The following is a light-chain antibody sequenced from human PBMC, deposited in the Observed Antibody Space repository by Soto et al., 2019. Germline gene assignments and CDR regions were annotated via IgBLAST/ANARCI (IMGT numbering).Light chain of an antibody. CDR1: SSDVGGYNF. Sequence: QSVLAQPASVFGSPGQSMTISCTGTSSDVGGYNFVSWYRQHPGKAPKLMIYEVSNRPSGVSNRFSGSKSGNTASLTISGLQPEDEADYYCSSYTTSSTVVFGTGTKVTVL. V-gene: IGLV2-14*03. J-gene: IGLJ1*01. CDR3: SSYTTSSTVV. CDR2: EVS.